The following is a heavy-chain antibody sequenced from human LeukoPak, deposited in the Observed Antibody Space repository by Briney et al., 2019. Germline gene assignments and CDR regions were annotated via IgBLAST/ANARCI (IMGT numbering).Heavy chain of an antibody. Sequence: GGSLRLSCAASKFTFSTFSMSWVRQAPGKGLEWVSSISGSGGYTYYADSVKGRFTISRDNSKNTLYLQMNSLRAEDTAVYYCARRAGAYSHPYDYWGQGTQVTVSS. CDR2: ISGSGGYT. J-gene: IGHJ4*02. CDR1: KFTFSTFS. CDR3: ARRAGAYSHPYDY. V-gene: IGHV3-23*01. D-gene: IGHD4/OR15-4a*01.